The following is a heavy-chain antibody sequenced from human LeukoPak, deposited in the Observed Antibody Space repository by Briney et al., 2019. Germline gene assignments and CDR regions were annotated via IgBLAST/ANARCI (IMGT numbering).Heavy chain of an antibody. CDR2: INPNGGST. CDR3: ARGTMFPYYFDY. CDR1: GYNFTSYY. V-gene: IGHV1-46*01. J-gene: IGHJ4*02. Sequence: ASVKVSCKASGYNFTSYYMHWVRQAPGQGLEWMGIINPNGGSTSYQQSFQGRVTMTKNMSTNTIYMDLQRLTSEDTAVYYCARGTMFPYYFDYWGQGTLVTVSS. D-gene: IGHD3-10*02.